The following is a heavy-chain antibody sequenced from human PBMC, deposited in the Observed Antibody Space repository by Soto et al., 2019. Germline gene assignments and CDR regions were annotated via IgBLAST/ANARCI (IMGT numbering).Heavy chain of an antibody. CDR2: ISDNGGNT. CDR3: SKDFSYDSSGVLDY. CDR1: GFTFRSYA. D-gene: IGHD3-22*01. V-gene: IGHV3-23*01. J-gene: IGHJ4*02. Sequence: VQLLESGGALVQPGGSLRLSCEASGFTFRSYAMSWVRQAPGKGLEWVSAISDNGGNTYYPDSVRGRFTISRDNSKNTLFLKMNSVRAEDTAVYYCSKDFSYDSSGVLDYWGQGTLVNVSS.